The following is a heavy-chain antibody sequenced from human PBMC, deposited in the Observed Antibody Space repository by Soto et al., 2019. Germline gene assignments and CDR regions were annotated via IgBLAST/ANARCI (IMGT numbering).Heavy chain of an antibody. CDR3: AVERDCSGGSCYSLGSYFQH. V-gene: IGHV4-31*03. J-gene: IGHJ1*01. CDR1: GGYISSGVYY. CDR2: IYYSGST. D-gene: IGHD2-15*01. Sequence: SETLSLTCTVSGGYISSGVYYWSWIRQHPGKGLEWIGYIYYSGSTYYNPSLKSRVTISVDTSKNQFSLKLSSVTAADTAVYCCAVERDCSGGSCYSLGSYFQHWGQGTLVTVSS.